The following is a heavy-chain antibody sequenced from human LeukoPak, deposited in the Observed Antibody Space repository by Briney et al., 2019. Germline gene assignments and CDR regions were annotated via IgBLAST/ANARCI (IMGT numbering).Heavy chain of an antibody. J-gene: IGHJ6*02. V-gene: IGHV5-51*01. CDR3: ARDSEPKTMDV. CDR2: IYPGDSDT. D-gene: IGHD1-14*01. Sequence: GASLQISCKASGYSFTSFWIAWVRQMPGKGLEWMGIIYPGDSDTRYSPSFQGQVTISADKSISTAFLQWSSLKASDTAMYYCARDSEPKTMDVWGQGTTVTVSS. CDR1: GYSFTSFW.